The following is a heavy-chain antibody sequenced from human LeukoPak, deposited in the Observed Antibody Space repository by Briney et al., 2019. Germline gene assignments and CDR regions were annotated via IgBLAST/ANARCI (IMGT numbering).Heavy chain of an antibody. Sequence: SETLSLTCTVSGYSISSGYYWGWIRQPPGKGLEWIGSIYHSGSTYYNPSLKSRVTISVDTSKNQFSLKLSSVTAADTAVYYCARVFADVDYFDYWGQGTLVTVSS. CDR3: ARVFADVDYFDY. D-gene: IGHD3-3*01. J-gene: IGHJ4*02. V-gene: IGHV4-38-2*02. CDR2: IYHSGST. CDR1: GYSISSGYY.